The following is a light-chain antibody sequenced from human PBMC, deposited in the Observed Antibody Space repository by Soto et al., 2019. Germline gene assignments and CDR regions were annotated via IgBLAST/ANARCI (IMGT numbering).Light chain of an antibody. CDR3: QHFSLVCA. CDR1: QSMSGW. V-gene: IGKV1-5*01. CDR2: DAS. Sequence: DIQMTQSHSTLSASVGDRVTITCRASQSMSGWLAWYQQKPGKAPKLLIYDASNLESGVPSRFGGSGSGTEFTITISSLQPDDFATAYCQHFSLVCAFGQGTKVDI. J-gene: IGKJ1*01.